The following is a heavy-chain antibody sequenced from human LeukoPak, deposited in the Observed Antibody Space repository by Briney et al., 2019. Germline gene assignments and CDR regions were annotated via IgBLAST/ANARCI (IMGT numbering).Heavy chain of an antibody. CDR3: ARCGGGSCYLKGPYYYYGMDV. J-gene: IGHJ6*04. CDR1: GGSISSGGYY. CDR2: IYYSGST. D-gene: IGHD2-15*01. Sequence: SETLSLTCTVSGGSISSGGYYWSWIRQHPGKGLEWIGYIYYSGSTYYNPSLKSRVTISVDTSKNQFSLKLSSVTAADTAVYYCARCGGGSCYLKGPYYYYGMDVWGKGTTVTVSS. V-gene: IGHV4-31*03.